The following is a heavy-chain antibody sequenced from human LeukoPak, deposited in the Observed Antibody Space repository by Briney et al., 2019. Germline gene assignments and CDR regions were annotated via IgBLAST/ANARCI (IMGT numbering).Heavy chain of an antibody. CDR1: GGSISSSSYY. Sequence: SETLSLTCTVSGGSISSSSYYWGWIRQPPGKGLEWIGSIYYSGSTYYNPSLKSRVTMSVDTSKNQFSLKLSSVTAADTAVHYCARDRIVATIERIFDLWGRGTLVTVSS. V-gene: IGHV4-39*07. CDR2: IYYSGST. D-gene: IGHD5-12*01. J-gene: IGHJ2*01. CDR3: ARDRIVATIERIFDL.